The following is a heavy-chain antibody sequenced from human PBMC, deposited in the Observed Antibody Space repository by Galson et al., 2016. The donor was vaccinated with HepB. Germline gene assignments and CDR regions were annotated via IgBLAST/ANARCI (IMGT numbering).Heavy chain of an antibody. Sequence: SLRLSCAASGFTFSSYAMSWVRQAPGKGLEWVSGITGSGGSKYYADSVNGRFTISRDNSKNMLYLQMNSLRAEDTAIYYCAKDSYYDFWSGYLFDYWGRGTLVTVSS. D-gene: IGHD3-3*01. CDR3: AKDSYYDFWSGYLFDY. J-gene: IGHJ4*02. V-gene: IGHV3-23*01. CDR2: ITGSGGSK. CDR1: GFTFSSYA.